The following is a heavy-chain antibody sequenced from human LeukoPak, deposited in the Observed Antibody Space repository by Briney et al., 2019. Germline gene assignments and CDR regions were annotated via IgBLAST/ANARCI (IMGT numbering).Heavy chain of an antibody. Sequence: GGSLRLSCAASGFSFSSYWMSWVRQAPGKGLGWVANIKPDGSDKYYVDSVKGRSTTSRDNAKNSLYLQMNSLRAEDTAVYYCARLGDSSGYYDFWGQGALVTVSS. CDR1: GFSFSSYW. D-gene: IGHD3-22*01. J-gene: IGHJ4*02. V-gene: IGHV3-7*01. CDR3: ARLGDSSGYYDF. CDR2: IKPDGSDK.